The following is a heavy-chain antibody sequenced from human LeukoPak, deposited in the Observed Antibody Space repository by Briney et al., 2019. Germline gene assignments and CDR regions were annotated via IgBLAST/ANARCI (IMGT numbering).Heavy chain of an antibody. D-gene: IGHD6-6*01. Sequence: PGGSLRLSCATSGFIFSTYALSWVRQAPGKGLEWASSISGSGGSTYHADSVKGRFTISRDNSKNTLYLQMNSLRPGDTAVYYCATSTRPTDYYYYYYMDVWGKGTTVTVSS. CDR3: ATSTRPTDYYYYYYMDV. CDR2: ISGSGGST. V-gene: IGHV3-23*01. J-gene: IGHJ6*03. CDR1: GFIFSTYA.